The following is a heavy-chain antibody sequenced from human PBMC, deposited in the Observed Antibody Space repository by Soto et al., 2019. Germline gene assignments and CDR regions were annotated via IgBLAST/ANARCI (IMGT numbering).Heavy chain of an antibody. D-gene: IGHD6-13*01. Sequence: QVQLVQSGAEVKKPGSSVKVSCKASGGTFSSYAISWVRQAPGQGLEWMGGIIPIFGTANYAQKFQGRVTLTADESTSTAYMELSSLRSEDTAVYYCASGKAAAGSGIYYYYYGMDVWGQGTTVTVSS. V-gene: IGHV1-69*12. CDR1: GGTFSSYA. J-gene: IGHJ6*02. CDR2: IIPIFGTA. CDR3: ASGKAAAGSGIYYYYYGMDV.